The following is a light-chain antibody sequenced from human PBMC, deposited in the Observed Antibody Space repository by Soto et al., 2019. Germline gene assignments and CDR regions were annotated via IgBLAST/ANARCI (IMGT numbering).Light chain of an antibody. V-gene: IGLV2-14*03. CDR3: LSHTTRRIYV. Sequence: QSALTQPASVSGSPGQSITISCSGNNSDIGAYDYVSWYQQHPGKPPKLIIYNVNNRPSGVSFRFSGSKSANTASLTISGLQTEDEADYYCLSHTTRRIYVFGPGTKVTVL. CDR1: NSDIGAYDY. CDR2: NVN. J-gene: IGLJ1*01.